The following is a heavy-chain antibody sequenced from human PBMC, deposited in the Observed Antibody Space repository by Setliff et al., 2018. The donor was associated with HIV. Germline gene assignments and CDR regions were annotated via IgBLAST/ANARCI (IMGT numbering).Heavy chain of an antibody. CDR1: GFNFSTHT. V-gene: IGHV3-21*04. Sequence: GGSLRLSCAASGFNFSTHTMNWIRQAPGKGLEWVSSISSSGTYIYYADSMKGRFTISRDNAKNSLYLQMNSLRAEDTAVYYCASPWLPIAAAGTGLSFDYWGQGTLVTVSS. J-gene: IGHJ4*02. D-gene: IGHD6-13*01. CDR3: ASPWLPIAAAGTGLSFDY. CDR2: ISSSGTYI.